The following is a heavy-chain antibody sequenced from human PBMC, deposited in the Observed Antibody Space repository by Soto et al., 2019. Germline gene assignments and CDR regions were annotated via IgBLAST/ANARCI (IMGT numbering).Heavy chain of an antibody. CDR3: ARDRDMVRGAFDY. D-gene: IGHD3-10*01. CDR1: GFTFSSYG. Sequence: GGSLRLSCAASGFTFSSYGMHWVRQAPGKGLEWVAVIWYDGSNKYYADSVKGRFTISRDNSKNTLYLQMNSLRAEDTAVYYCARDRDMVRGAFDYWGQGTLVTVSS. V-gene: IGHV3-33*01. CDR2: IWYDGSNK. J-gene: IGHJ4*02.